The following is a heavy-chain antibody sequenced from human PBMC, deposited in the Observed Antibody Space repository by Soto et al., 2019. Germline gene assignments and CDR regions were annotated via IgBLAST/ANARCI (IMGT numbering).Heavy chain of an antibody. Sequence: SGPTLVNPTQTLTLTFTFSGFSLITSGVGVGWIRQPPGKALEWLALIYWDDDKRYSPSLKSRLTITKDTSKNQVVLTMTNMDPVDTATYYCAHRRGGWEQWVVPILDYWGQGTRVTVSS. D-gene: IGHD6-19*01. V-gene: IGHV2-5*02. CDR3: AHRRGGWEQWVVPILDY. CDR2: IYWDDDK. J-gene: IGHJ4*02. CDR1: GFSLITSGVG.